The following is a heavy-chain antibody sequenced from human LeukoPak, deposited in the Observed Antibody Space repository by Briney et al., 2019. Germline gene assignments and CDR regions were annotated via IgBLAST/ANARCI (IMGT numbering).Heavy chain of an antibody. CDR1: GFTFSSYG. D-gene: IGHD4-23*01. V-gene: IGHV3-30*03. J-gene: IGHJ4*02. CDR3: ARDQSPVVIRYFDY. Sequence: GRSLRLSCAASGFTFSSYGMHWVRQAPGKGLEWVAVISYDGSNKYYADSVKGRFTISRDNSKNSLYLQMNSLRAEDTAVYYCARDQSPVVIRYFDYWGQGTLVTVSS. CDR2: ISYDGSNK.